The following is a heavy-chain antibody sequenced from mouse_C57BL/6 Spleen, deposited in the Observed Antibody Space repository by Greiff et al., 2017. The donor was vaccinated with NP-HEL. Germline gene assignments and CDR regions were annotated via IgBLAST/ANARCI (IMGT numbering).Heavy chain of an antibody. V-gene: IGHV3-6*01. J-gene: IGHJ4*01. Sequence: EVQRVESGPGLVKPSQSLSLTCSVTGYSITRGYYWNWIRQFPGNKLEWMGYISYDGSNNYNPSLKNRISITRDTSKNQFFLKLNSVTTEDTATYYCARDLGYYAMDYWGQGTSVTVSS. CDR2: ISYDGSN. CDR1: GYSITRGYY. CDR3: ARDLGYYAMDY.